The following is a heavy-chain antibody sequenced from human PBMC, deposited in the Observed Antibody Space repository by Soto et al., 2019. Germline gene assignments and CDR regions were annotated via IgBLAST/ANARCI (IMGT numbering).Heavy chain of an antibody. CDR2: IYPNGNT. J-gene: IGHJ6*02. V-gene: IGHV4-59*01. CDR3: ARLYYVSGRPLMDV. Sequence: SETLSLTCAVSGGSIRSYYWTWVRQPPGKGLEWIGYIYPNGNTKYNPSLKSRVTISVDTPKNQFSLKVGSVNAADTAVYYCARLYYVSGRPLMDVWGQGTTVTVS. CDR1: GGSIRSYY. D-gene: IGHD3-10*01.